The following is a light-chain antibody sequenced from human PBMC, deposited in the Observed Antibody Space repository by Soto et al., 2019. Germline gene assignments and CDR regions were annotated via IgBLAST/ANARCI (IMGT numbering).Light chain of an antibody. Sequence: QSVLTQPASVSGSPGQSITISCTGTSSDVGGYNYVSWYQQHPDKAPKLMIYEVTNRPAGLSDRFSGSKSGNMASLTISGLQAEDEADYYCTSYTGSSLFVFGTGTKVTVL. CDR3: TSYTGSSLFV. V-gene: IGLV2-14*03. CDR2: EVT. CDR1: SSDVGGYNY. J-gene: IGLJ1*01.